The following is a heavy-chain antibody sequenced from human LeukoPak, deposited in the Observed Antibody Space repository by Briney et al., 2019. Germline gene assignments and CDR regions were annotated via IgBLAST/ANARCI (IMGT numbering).Heavy chain of an antibody. Sequence: PSETLSLTCTVSGGSISSYYWSWIRQPPGKGLEWIGYIYDSGSTNYNPSLKSRVTISVDTSKNQFSLKLSSVTAADTAVYYCARVEGNMDVWGKGTTVTVSS. CDR2: IYDSGST. CDR1: GGSISSYY. D-gene: IGHD3-10*01. J-gene: IGHJ6*03. V-gene: IGHV4-59*01. CDR3: ARVEGNMDV.